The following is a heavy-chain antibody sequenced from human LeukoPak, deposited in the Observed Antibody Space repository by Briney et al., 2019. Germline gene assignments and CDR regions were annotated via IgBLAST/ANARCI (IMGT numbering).Heavy chain of an antibody. D-gene: IGHD4-17*01. V-gene: IGHV1-2*02. CDR2: INPNSGGT. CDR3: ARETSTVTTFDY. Sequence: ASVKVSCKASGYTFTSYGISWVRQAPGQGLEWMGWINPNSGGTNYAQKFQGRVTMTRDTSISTAYMELSRLRSDDTAVYYCARETSTVTTFDYWGQGTLVTVSS. CDR1: GYTFTSYG. J-gene: IGHJ4*02.